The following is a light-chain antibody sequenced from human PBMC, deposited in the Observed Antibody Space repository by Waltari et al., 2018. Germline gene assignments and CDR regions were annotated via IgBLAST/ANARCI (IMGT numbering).Light chain of an antibody. V-gene: IGKV3-20*01. Sequence: EIVLTPSPGTLSLSLGERATLSCRASQSISRALTLYQHKPGQAPRLLIYGASTRAPGIPDRFSGSGSGTDFSLTISRLEPDDFAVYYCQHYLRLPVTFGQGTTVEI. CDR2: GAS. J-gene: IGKJ1*01. CDR3: QHYLRLPVT. CDR1: QSISRA.